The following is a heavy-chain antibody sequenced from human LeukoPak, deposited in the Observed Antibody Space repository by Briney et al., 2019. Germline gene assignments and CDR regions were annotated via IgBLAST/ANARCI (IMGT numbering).Heavy chain of an antibody. CDR2: ISYDGTNK. CDR1: GFTFNSYG. CDR3: ARDPGVAAAGKLDY. J-gene: IGHJ4*02. D-gene: IGHD6-13*01. Sequence: GGSLRLSCAASGFTFNSYGMHRVRQAPDKGLEWVAFISYDGTNKYYADSVKGRFTISRDNSKNTLYLQMNSLRVEDTAVYYCARDPGVAAAGKLDYWGQGTLVTVSS. V-gene: IGHV3-30*03.